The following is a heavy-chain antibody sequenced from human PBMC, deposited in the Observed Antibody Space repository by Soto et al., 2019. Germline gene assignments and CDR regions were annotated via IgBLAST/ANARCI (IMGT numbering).Heavy chain of an antibody. D-gene: IGHD3-22*01. J-gene: IGHJ6*02. CDR2: INPNSGGT. CDR1: GYTFTGYY. Sequence: ASVKVSCKASGYTFTGYYMHWVRQAPGQGLEWMGWINPNSGGTNYAQKFQGRVTMTRDTSISTAYMELSRLRSDDTAVYYCARVGIYYYARSGYYAYYRLDFCGQGSTVTVSS. CDR3: ARVGIYYYARSGYYAYYRLDF. V-gene: IGHV1-2*02.